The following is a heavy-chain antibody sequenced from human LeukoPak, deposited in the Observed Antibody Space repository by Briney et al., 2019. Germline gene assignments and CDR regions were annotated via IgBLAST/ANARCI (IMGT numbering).Heavy chain of an antibody. Sequence: GGSLRLSCAASGFTVSSNYMSWVRQAPGKGLEWVSVIYSGGSTYYADSVKGRFTISRDNSKNTLYLQMNSLRAEDTAVYYCARVTAMVLKYYYYMDVWGKGTTVTDSS. CDR1: GFTVSSNY. CDR2: IYSGGST. V-gene: IGHV3-66*02. CDR3: ARVTAMVLKYYYYMDV. D-gene: IGHD5-18*01. J-gene: IGHJ6*03.